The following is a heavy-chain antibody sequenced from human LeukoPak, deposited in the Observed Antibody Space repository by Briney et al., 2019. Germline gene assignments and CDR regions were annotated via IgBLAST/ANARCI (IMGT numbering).Heavy chain of an antibody. D-gene: IGHD6-19*01. V-gene: IGHV1-2*02. J-gene: IGHJ5*02. CDR1: GYTFIGNY. CDR2: INPNSGGT. Sequence: ASVKVSCKASGYTFIGNYMHWVRQAPGQGLEWMGWINPNSGGTNYAQKFQGRVTMTRDTSISTAYMELSSLRSEDTAVYYCARMTVSGRDNWFDPWGQGTLVTVSS. CDR3: ARMTVSGRDNWFDP.